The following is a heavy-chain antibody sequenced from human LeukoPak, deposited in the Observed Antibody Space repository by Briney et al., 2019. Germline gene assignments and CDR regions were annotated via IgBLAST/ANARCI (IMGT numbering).Heavy chain of an antibody. J-gene: IGHJ6*03. V-gene: IGHV4-61*02. CDR2: IYTSGSI. D-gene: IGHD1-14*01. CDR1: GGSISSGSYY. Sequence: SQTLSLTCTVSGGSISSGSYYWSWLRQPAGKGLEWIGRIYTSGSINHNPSLKSRVTISVDTSKNQFSLKLSSVTAADTAVYYCARDSPMRSELRAYYYYMDVWGKGTTVTVSS. CDR3: ARDSPMRSELRAYYYYMDV.